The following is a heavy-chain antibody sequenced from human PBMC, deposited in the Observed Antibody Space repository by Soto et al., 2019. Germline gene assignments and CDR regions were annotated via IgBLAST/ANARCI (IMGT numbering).Heavy chain of an antibody. Sequence: GESLKISCKGSGYSFTSYWIGWVRQMPGKGLEWMGIIYPGDSDTRYSPSFQGQVTISADKSISTAYLQWSSLKASDTAMCYCAGSRERGHYYYYGMDVWGQGTTVTVSS. J-gene: IGHJ6*02. CDR2: IYPGDSDT. CDR3: AGSRERGHYYYYGMDV. CDR1: GYSFTSYW. V-gene: IGHV5-51*01.